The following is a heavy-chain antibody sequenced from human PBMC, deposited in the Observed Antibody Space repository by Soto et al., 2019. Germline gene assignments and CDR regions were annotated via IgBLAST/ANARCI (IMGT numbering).Heavy chain of an antibody. CDR1: GGSISSYY. CDR3: GGQGGYYYYMDV. V-gene: IGHV4-59*01. Sequence: SETLSLTCTVSGGSISSYYWSWIRQPPGKGLEWIGYIYYSGSTNYNPSLKSRVTISVDTSKNQFSLKLSSVTAADTAVYYCGGQGGYYYYMDVWGKGTTVTVSS. D-gene: IGHD3-16*01. CDR2: IYYSGST. J-gene: IGHJ6*03.